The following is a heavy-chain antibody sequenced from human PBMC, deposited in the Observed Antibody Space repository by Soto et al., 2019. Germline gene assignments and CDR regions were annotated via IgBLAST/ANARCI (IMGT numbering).Heavy chain of an antibody. CDR3: AHTGLYYDFWSGYYGGLDY. V-gene: IGHV3-23*01. D-gene: IGHD3-3*01. CDR2: ISGSGGST. Sequence: PGGSLRLSCAASGFTFSSYAMSWVRQAPGKGLEWVSAISGSGGSTYYADSVKGRFTISRDNSKNTLYLQMNSLRAEDTAVYYCAHTGLYYDFWSGYYGGLDYWGQGTLVTVSS. J-gene: IGHJ4*02. CDR1: GFTFSSYA.